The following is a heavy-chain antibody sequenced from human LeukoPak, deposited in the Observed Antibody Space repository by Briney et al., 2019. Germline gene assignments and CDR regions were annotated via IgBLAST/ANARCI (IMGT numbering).Heavy chain of an antibody. J-gene: IGHJ3*02. D-gene: IGHD6-13*01. CDR3: ARVGSSWDYDDAFDI. CDR2: ISSSGSTI. Sequence: GGSLRLSCAASGFTFSDYHMSWIRQAPGKGLEWVSYISSSGSTIYYADSVKGRFTISRDNAKNSLYLQMNSLRAEDTAVYYCARVGSSWDYDDAFDIWGQGTMVTVSS. V-gene: IGHV3-11*01. CDR1: GFTFSDYH.